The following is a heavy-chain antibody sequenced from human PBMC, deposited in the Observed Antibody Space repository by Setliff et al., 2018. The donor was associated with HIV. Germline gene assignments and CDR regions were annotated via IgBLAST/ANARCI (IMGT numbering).Heavy chain of an antibody. CDR2: IKHGGSA. V-gene: IGHV4-34*01. J-gene: IGHJ5*02. CDR1: GGSFSGFY. Sequence: PSETLSLTCAVYGGSFSGFYWTWIRQPPGKGLEWIGEIKHGGSANYNPSLKSRVTISVDKSKSQFSLKLSSVTAADTAFYYCARVSRLHPFDPWGQGVLVTVSS. D-gene: IGHD2-15*01. CDR3: ARVSRLHPFDP.